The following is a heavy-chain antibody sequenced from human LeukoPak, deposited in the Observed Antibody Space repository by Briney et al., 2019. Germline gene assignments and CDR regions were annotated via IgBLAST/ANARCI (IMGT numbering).Heavy chain of an antibody. V-gene: IGHV3-13*01. CDR1: GFTFSSYD. D-gene: IGHD1-26*01. CDR3: EREIVLYGMDV. Sequence: GGYLSLSCAASGFTFSSYDMHWVRQAQGKGLEWVSAIGTAGDTYYPGSVKGRFTISRETAKNSLYLQMNSLRAGDTAVYYTEREIVLYGMDVWGQGTTVTVSS. CDR2: IGTAGDT. J-gene: IGHJ6*02.